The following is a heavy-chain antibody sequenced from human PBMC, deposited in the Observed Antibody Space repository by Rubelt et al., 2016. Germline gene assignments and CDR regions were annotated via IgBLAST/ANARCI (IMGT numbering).Heavy chain of an antibody. CDR1: AGSISTFY. J-gene: IGHJ6*02. V-gene: IGHV4-59*01. Sequence: QVQLQESGPGLVKASETLSLTCTISAGSISTFYWSWIRQPPGKGLEWIGYIYYTGGTTYNPFLKVRVTISVDTSKNQFSLKLRSVTAADTAVYYCARVGAMYYYYGMDVWGQGTMVTVSS. D-gene: IGHD1-26*01. CDR2: IYYTGGT. CDR3: ARVGAMYYYYGMDV.